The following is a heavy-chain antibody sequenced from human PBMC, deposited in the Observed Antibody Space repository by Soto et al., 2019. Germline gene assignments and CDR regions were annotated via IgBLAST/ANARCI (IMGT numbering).Heavy chain of an antibody. Sequence: QITLKASGPTLVKPTQTLTLTCTFSGFSLTTRGVGVGWIRQPPGKALECLALIYWDDAKRYSPSLQSRLSFTKDTSKNQVVLTMTNVDAVDTATYYCAHIPNYYQYDWFDPWGQGTLVSVSS. CDR1: GFSLTTRGVG. D-gene: IGHD3-16*01. CDR3: AHIPNYYQYDWFDP. V-gene: IGHV2-5*02. CDR2: IYWDDAK. J-gene: IGHJ5*02.